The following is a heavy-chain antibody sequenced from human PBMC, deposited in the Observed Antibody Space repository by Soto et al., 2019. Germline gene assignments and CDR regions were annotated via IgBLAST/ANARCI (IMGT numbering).Heavy chain of an antibody. CDR2: IIPIFGTA. V-gene: IGHV1-69*13. CDR1: GGTFSSYA. Sequence: SVKVSCKASGGTFSSYAISCVRQAPGQGLEWMGGIIPIFGTANYAQKFQGRVTITADESTSTAYMELSSLRSEDTAVYYCARPNWSYYYYGMDVWGQGTTVTVS. J-gene: IGHJ6*02. D-gene: IGHD1-20*01. CDR3: ARPNWSYYYYGMDV.